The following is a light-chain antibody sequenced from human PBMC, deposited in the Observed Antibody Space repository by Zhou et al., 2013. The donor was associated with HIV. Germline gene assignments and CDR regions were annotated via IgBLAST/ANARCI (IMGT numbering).Light chain of an antibody. J-gene: IGKJ1*01. CDR2: LGS. CDR3: MQSTHWPPWT. Sequence: DIVMTQSPLSLSVTPGEPASISCRSSQNLLQRNGYNYFHWFVQKPGQSPQLLMSLGSLRASGVPDRFSGSGSGTDFTLKISRVEADDVGVYYCMQSTHWPPWTFGQGTKVEIK. CDR1: QNLLQRNGYNY. V-gene: IGKV2-28*01.